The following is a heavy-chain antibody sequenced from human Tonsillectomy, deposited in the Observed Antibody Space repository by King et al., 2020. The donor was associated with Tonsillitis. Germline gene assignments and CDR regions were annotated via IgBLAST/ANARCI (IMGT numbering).Heavy chain of an antibody. Sequence: VQLQESGPGLVKPSETLSLTCTVSGGSISSHYWSLIRQPPGEGLEWIGHVYYIGSTDYNPSLKSRVTISVDTSKNQFSLKLTSVTTSDTAVYYCARGGDGYRNYYYHYMDVWGKGTTVTVSS. CDR3: ARGGDGYRNYYYHYMDV. V-gene: IGHV4-59*11. CDR1: GGSISSHY. CDR2: VYYIGST. D-gene: IGHD5-24*01. J-gene: IGHJ6*03.